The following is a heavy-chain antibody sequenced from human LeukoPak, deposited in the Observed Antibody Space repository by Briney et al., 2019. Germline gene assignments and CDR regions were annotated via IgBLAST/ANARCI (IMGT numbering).Heavy chain of an antibody. CDR1: GYTFTSYG. CDR3: ARDKASIAARGHWFDP. CDR2: IIPIFGTA. D-gene: IGHD6-6*01. Sequence: GASVKVSCKASGYTFTSYGISWVRQAPGQGLEWIGGIIPIFGTANYAQKFQGRVTITADKSTSTAYMELSSLRSEDTAVYYCARDKASIAARGHWFDPWGQGTLVTVSS. J-gene: IGHJ5*02. V-gene: IGHV1-69*06.